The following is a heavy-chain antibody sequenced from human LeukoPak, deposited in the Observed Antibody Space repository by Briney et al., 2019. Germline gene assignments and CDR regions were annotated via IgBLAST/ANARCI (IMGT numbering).Heavy chain of an antibody. V-gene: IGHV3-48*03. J-gene: IGHJ4*02. CDR3: ARRSGRRYEY. Sequence: PGGSLRLSCAASGFTFSSYEMNWVRHAPGRGLEWVSHISGGGESTVYPDAVKGRFTISRDNAKNTLYLQMNSLRVEDTGVYYCARRSGRRYEYWGQGVLVTASP. CDR1: GFTFSSYE. D-gene: IGHD5-24*01. CDR2: ISGGGEST.